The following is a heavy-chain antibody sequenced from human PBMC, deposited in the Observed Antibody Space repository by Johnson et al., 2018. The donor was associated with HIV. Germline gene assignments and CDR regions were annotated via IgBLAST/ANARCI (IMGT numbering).Heavy chain of an antibody. CDR1: GFTFSNAW. J-gene: IGHJ3*02. CDR2: IKSKTDGGTT. Sequence: VQPVESGGGLVKPGGSLRLSCAASGFTFSNAWMSWVRQAPGKGLEWVGRIKSKTDGGTTDYAAPVNGRFTISRDDSKNTLYLQMNSLKTEDTAVYYCTTDDAPSYGDYGEAFDIWGQGTMVTVSS. CDR3: TTDDAPSYGDYGEAFDI. D-gene: IGHD4-17*01. V-gene: IGHV3-15*01.